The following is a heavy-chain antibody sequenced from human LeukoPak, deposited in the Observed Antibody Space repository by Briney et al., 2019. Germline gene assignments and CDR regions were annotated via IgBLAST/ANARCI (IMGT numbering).Heavy chain of an antibody. D-gene: IGHD5/OR15-5a*01. J-gene: IGHJ6*02. Sequence: GGALRLSSAASGVTFTDYWMSRVRQAPGKGLEWVANIKSGGSEKYYVDSVKGRLTISRDNPKKSVYLQMNSLRAEDTAIYYCARDVSVSGMDVWGQGTTVIVSS. V-gene: IGHV3-7*01. CDR3: ARDVSVSGMDV. CDR1: GVTFTDYW. CDR2: IKSGGSEK.